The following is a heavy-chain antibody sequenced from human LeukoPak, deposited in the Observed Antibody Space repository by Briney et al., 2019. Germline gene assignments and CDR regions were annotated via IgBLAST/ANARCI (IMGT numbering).Heavy chain of an antibody. V-gene: IGHV4-59*01. CDR3: AKDWEDQPLYYFDY. Sequence: SETLSLTCTVSGGSISSYYWSWIRQPPGKGLEWIGYIYYSGSTNYNPSLKSRVTISVDTSKNQFSLKLSSVTAADTAVYYCAKDWEDQPLYYFDYWGQGTLVTVSS. CDR1: GGSISSYY. CDR2: IYYSGST. D-gene: IGHD1-26*01. J-gene: IGHJ4*02.